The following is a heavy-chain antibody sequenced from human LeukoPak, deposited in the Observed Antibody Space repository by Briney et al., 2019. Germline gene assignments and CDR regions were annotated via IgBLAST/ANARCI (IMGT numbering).Heavy chain of an antibody. CDR1: GYTFTDYH. CDR2: INLNSGST. V-gene: IGHV1-2*02. J-gene: IGHJ4*02. D-gene: IGHD5-12*01. CDR3: ARVVKYSGYDLTVDY. Sequence: ASVKVSYKASGYTFTDYHLHWVRQAPGQGVEWMGWINLNSGSTKYAHKFQGRVTMTRDTSISTAYMELSRLRSDDTAVFYCARVVKYSGYDLTVDYWGQGTLVTVSS.